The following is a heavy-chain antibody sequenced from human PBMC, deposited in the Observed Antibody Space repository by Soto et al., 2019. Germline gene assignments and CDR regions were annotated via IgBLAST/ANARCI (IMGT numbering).Heavy chain of an antibody. Sequence: QVQLQESGPGLVKPSQTLSLTCTVSGGSISSGDYYWSWIRQPPGKGLEWIGYIYHSGSTYYNPSLKSRVTTSGTTSKNQFSLKLSSVTAADTAVYYCARERPDGARLDPWGQGTLVTVSS. CDR3: ARERPDGARLDP. V-gene: IGHV4-30-4*01. J-gene: IGHJ5*02. CDR1: GGSISSGDYY. D-gene: IGHD6-6*01. CDR2: IYHSGST.